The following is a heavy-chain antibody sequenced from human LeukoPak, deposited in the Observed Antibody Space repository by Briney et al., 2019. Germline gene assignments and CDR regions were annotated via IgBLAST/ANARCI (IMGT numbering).Heavy chain of an antibody. D-gene: IGHD1-1*01. CDR2: ITSRSNDV. CDR1: GFTFSSYN. J-gene: IGHJ4*02. CDR3: ARDWNGDFDY. V-gene: IGHV3-21*01. Sequence: PGGSLRLSCAASGFTFSSYNMNWVRQAPGKGLEWVASITSRSNDVYYTDSLKGRFTISRDNAKNSLYLQMDSLRAGDTAVYYCARDWNGDFDYWGQGTLVTVSS.